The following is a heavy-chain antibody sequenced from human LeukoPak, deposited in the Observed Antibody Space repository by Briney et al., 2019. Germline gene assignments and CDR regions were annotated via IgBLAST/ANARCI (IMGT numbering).Heavy chain of an antibody. CDR3: ASPYSGYDYNFNH. Sequence: GGSLRLSCSASGFTFSSYAMHWVRQAPGKGLEYVSSISSNGGSTYYADSVKGRFTTSRDNSKNTLFLQMSSLRTEDTAVYYCASPYSGYDYNFNHWGQGTLVTVSS. V-gene: IGHV3-64D*06. J-gene: IGHJ4*02. D-gene: IGHD5-12*01. CDR1: GFTFSSYA. CDR2: ISSNGGST.